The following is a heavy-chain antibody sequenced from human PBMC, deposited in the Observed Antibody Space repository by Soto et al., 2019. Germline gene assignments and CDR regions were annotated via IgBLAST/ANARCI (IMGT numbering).Heavy chain of an antibody. CDR3: AREYSLAVVAPRY. D-gene: IGHD2-15*01. Sequence: QVQLVESGGGLVQPGRSLRLSCAASGFSFSSYTMHWVRQTPGKGLERVAVISHDGGDKYYAHSVKGRFIISRDNSKNALDLQMNSLRREDTSVYYCAREYSLAVVAPRYWGQGSLVTVSS. J-gene: IGHJ4*02. V-gene: IGHV3-30*04. CDR2: ISHDGGDK. CDR1: GFSFSSYT.